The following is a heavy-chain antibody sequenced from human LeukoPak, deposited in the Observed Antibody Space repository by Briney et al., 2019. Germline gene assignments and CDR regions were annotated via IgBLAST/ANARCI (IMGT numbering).Heavy chain of an antibody. CDR1: GFAFSSYA. CDR2: ISSSGGST. J-gene: IGHJ4*02. V-gene: IGHV3-23*01. D-gene: IGHD2-15*01. Sequence: PGGSLRLSCAASGFAFSSYAMAWVRQAPGKGLEWVSAISSSGGSTEYADSVKGRFTISRDNSKNTLSLQVNSLRAEDTAVYYCARVGQGYCSGGSCYSGVEFDYWGQGTLVTVSS. CDR3: ARVGQGYCSGGSCYSGVEFDY.